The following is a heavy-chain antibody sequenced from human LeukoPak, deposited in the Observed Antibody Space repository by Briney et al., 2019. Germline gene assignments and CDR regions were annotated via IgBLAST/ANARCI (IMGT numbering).Heavy chain of an antibody. D-gene: IGHD3-3*01. J-gene: IGHJ4*02. CDR2: ISYDGSNK. V-gene: IGHV3-30-3*01. CDR1: GFTFSSYA. Sequence: GGSLRLSCAASGFTFSSYAMHWVRQAPGKGLEWVAVISYDGSNKYYADSVKGRFTISRDNSKNTLYLQMNSLRAEDTAVYYCARDTPRDDFWSGYSLWGQGTLVTVSS. CDR3: ARDTPRDDFWSGYSL.